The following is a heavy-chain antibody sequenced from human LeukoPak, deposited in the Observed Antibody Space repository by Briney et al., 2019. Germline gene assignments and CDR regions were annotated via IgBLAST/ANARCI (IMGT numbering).Heavy chain of an antibody. Sequence: SETLSLTCTVSGGSISSYYWSWIRQPPGKGLEWIGYIYYSGSTNSNPSLKSRVTISVDTSKNQFSLKLSSVTAADTAVYYCARRLVVRGVIISDWFDPWGQGTLVTVSS. CDR2: IYYSGST. CDR3: ARRLVVRGVIISDWFDP. CDR1: GGSISSYY. D-gene: IGHD3-10*01. J-gene: IGHJ5*02. V-gene: IGHV4-59*01.